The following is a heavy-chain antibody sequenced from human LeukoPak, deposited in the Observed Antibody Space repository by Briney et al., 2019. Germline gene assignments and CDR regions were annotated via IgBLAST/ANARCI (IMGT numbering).Heavy chain of an antibody. CDR1: GFTFINYA. V-gene: IGHV3-23*01. CDR3: ARGAVAGTSEYYFDY. D-gene: IGHD6-19*01. CDR2: ISSGGGTT. J-gene: IGHJ4*02. Sequence: GGSLRLSCASSGFTFINYAMSWVRQAPGKGLEWVSAISSGGGTTYYADSVMGRFTISRDNAKNSLYLQMNSLRAEDTAVYYCARGAVAGTSEYYFDYWGQGTLVTVSS.